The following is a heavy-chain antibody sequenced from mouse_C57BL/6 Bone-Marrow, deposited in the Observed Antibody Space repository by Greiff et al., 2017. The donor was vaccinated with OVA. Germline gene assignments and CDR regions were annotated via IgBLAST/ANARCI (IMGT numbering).Heavy chain of an antibody. CDR1: GYTFTDYE. D-gene: IGHD1-1*01. Sequence: LQESGAELVRPGASVTLSCKASGYTFTDYEMHWVKQTPVHGLEWIGAIDPETGGTAYNQKFKGKAILTADKSSSTAYMELRSLTSEDSAVYYCTGREAYDYGSSPYYFDYWGQGTTLTVSS. J-gene: IGHJ2*01. CDR2: IDPETGGT. V-gene: IGHV1-15*01. CDR3: TGREAYDYGSSPYYFDY.